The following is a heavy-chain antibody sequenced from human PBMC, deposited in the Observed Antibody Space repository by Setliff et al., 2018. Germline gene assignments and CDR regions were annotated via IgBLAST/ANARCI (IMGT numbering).Heavy chain of an antibody. CDR1: GGSISSGGYY. D-gene: IGHD5-18*01. CDR3: ARGGYSYGLGGFPLDY. V-gene: IGHV4-31*03. J-gene: IGHJ4*02. CDR2: IYHSGST. Sequence: SETLSLTCTVSGGSISSGGYYWSWIRQHPGKGLEWIGYIYHSGSTYYNPSLKSRVTISVDTSKNQFSLKLSSVTAADTAVYYCARGGYSYGLGGFPLDYWGQGTLVTVSS.